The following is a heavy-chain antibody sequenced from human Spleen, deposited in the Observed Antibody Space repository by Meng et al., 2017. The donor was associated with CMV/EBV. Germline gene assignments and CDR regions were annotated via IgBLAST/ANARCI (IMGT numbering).Heavy chain of an antibody. Sequence: SETLSLTCTVSGGSISSSSYYWGWIRQPPGKGLEWIGSIYYSGSTYYNPSLKSRVTISVDTSKNQFSLKLSSVTAADTAVYYCARGLAAAGINWIDPWCQGTLVTVSS. CDR2: IYYSGST. CDR3: ARGLAAAGINWIDP. D-gene: IGHD6-13*01. J-gene: IGHJ5*02. V-gene: IGHV4-39*07. CDR1: GGSISSSSYY.